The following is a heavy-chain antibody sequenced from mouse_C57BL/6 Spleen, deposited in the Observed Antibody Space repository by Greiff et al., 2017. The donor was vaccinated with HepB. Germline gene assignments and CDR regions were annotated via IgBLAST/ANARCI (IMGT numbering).Heavy chain of an antibody. CDR3: ARDYYGSSYGDYFDY. CDR1: GFTFSDYG. J-gene: IGHJ2*01. CDR2: ISSGSSTI. V-gene: IGHV5-17*01. Sequence: EVQGVESGGGLVKPGGSLKLSCAASGFTFSDYGMHWVRQAPEKGLEWVAYISSGSSTIYYADTVKGRFTISRDNAKNTLFLQMTILRSEDTAMYYCARDYYGSSYGDYFDYWGQGTTLTVSS. D-gene: IGHD1-1*01.